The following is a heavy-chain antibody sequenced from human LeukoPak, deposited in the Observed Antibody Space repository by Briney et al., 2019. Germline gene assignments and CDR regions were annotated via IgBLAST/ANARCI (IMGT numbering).Heavy chain of an antibody. CDR3: ARAPSYGDQPTGFQH. D-gene: IGHD4-17*01. J-gene: IGHJ1*01. V-gene: IGHV1-8*02. CDR1: GYTFTSYY. CDR2: MNPNSGNT. Sequence: GASVTVSCKASGYTFTSYYMHWVRQATGQGLEWMGWMNPNSGNTGYAQKFQGRVTMTRNTSISTAYMELSSLRSEDTAVYYCARAPSYGDQPTGFQHWGQGILVTVSS.